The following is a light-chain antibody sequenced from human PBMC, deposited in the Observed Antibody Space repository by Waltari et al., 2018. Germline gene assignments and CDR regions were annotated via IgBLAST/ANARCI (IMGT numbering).Light chain of an antibody. CDR1: QSILYSSNNKND. J-gene: IGKJ2*01. V-gene: IGKV4-1*01. Sequence: DIVMTQSPDSLAVSLGERATINCKSSQSILYSSNNKNDLAWYKQKPGQPPKLLIYWASTLESGVPDRFSGSGSGTDFTLTISSLQAEDVAVYYCQQYYSTPYTFGQGTKLEIK. CDR2: WAS. CDR3: QQYYSTPYT.